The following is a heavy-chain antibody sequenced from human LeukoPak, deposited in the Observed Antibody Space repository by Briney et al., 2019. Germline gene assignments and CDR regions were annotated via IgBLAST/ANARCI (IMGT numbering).Heavy chain of an antibody. CDR1: GFTFSSYA. D-gene: IGHD6-19*01. Sequence: GGSLRLSCAASGFTFSSYAMSWVRQAPGKGLEWVSAISGSGGSTYYADSVKGRFTISRDSSKNTLYLQMNSLRAEDTAVYYCAKGHSSGWYYFDYWGQGTLVTVSS. CDR3: AKGHSSGWYYFDY. CDR2: ISGSGGST. J-gene: IGHJ4*02. V-gene: IGHV3-23*01.